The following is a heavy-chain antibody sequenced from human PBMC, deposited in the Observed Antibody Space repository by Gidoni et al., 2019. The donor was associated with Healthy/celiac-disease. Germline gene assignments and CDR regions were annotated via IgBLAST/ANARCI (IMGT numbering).Heavy chain of an antibody. CDR1: GFTFSSYG. V-gene: IGHV3-30*18. D-gene: IGHD6-13*01. CDR2: ISYDGSNQ. Sequence: SGFTFSSYGMHWVRQAPGKGLEWVAVISYDGSNQYYADSVKGRFTISRDNSKNTLYLQMNSLRAEDTAVYYCAKPETYSSSWYPLFDYWGQGTLVTVSS. CDR3: AKPETYSSSWYPLFDY. J-gene: IGHJ4*02.